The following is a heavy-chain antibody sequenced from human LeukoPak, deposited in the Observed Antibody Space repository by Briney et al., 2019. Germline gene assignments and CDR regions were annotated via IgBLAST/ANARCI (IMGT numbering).Heavy chain of an antibody. D-gene: IGHD1-26*01. Sequence: SETLSLTCAVYGGSFSGYYWSWIRQPPGKGLEWIGEINHSGSTNYNPSLESRVTISVDTSKNQFSLKLSSVTAADTAVYYCARGGWELFHYYFDYWGQGTLVTVSS. J-gene: IGHJ4*02. CDR1: GGSFSGYY. CDR3: ARGGWELFHYYFDY. CDR2: INHSGST. V-gene: IGHV4-34*01.